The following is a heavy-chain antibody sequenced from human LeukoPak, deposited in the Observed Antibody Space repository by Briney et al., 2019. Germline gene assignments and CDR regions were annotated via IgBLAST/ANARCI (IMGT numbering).Heavy chain of an antibody. CDR2: INPSRGGT. D-gene: IGHD3-22*01. Sequence: ASVEVSCEASGYTFTDYYMHWLRQAPGQGLEWMGWINPSRGGTNYAQKFQARVTMTRDTSIATTYMELNRLTSDDTAVYFCAREMDSSEAFDIWGQGTLVTVSS. CDR1: GYTFTDYY. V-gene: IGHV1-2*02. CDR3: AREMDSSEAFDI. J-gene: IGHJ3*02.